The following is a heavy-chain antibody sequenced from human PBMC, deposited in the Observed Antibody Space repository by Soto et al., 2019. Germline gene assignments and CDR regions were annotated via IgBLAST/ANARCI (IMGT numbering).Heavy chain of an antibody. J-gene: IGHJ3*02. CDR2: ISSSSSTI. Sequence: HPGGSLRLSCAASGFTFSSYSMNWVRQAPGKGLEWVSYISSSSSTIYYADSVKGRFTISRDNAKNSLYLQMNSLRDEDTAVYYCARDRIPMRGTHDAFDIWGQGTMVTVSS. D-gene: IGHD1-7*01. V-gene: IGHV3-48*02. CDR3: ARDRIPMRGTHDAFDI. CDR1: GFTFSSYS.